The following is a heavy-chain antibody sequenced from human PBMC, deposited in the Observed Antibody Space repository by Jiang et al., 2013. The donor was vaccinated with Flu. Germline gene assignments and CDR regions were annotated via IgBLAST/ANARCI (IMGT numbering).Heavy chain of an antibody. V-gene: IGHV1-2*02. CDR1: GYTFTGYY. D-gene: IGHD6-13*01. CDR2: INPNSGGT. Sequence: VQLVESGAEVKKPGASVKVSCRASGYTFTGYYMHWVRQAPGQGLEWMGWINPNSGGTNYAQKFQGRVTMTRDTSISTAYMELSRLRSDDTAVYYCARDRPDSSSWYIDYWGQGTLVTVSS. J-gene: IGHJ4*02. CDR3: ARDRPDSSSWYIDY.